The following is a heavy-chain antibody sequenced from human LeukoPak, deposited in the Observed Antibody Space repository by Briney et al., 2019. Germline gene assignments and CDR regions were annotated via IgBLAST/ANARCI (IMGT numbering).Heavy chain of an antibody. CDR1: GGSISSGGYD. J-gene: IGHJ4*02. V-gene: IGHV4-31*03. CDR2: IYYSGST. D-gene: IGHD3-22*01. CDR3: ARGVYYVSSGYFPHY. Sequence: SETLSLTCTVSGGSISSGGYDWSWIRQHPGKGLEWIGYIYYSGSTYYNPSLKSRVTISVDTSKNQFSLKLSSVTAADTAVYYCARGVYYVSSGYFPHYWGQGTLVTVSS.